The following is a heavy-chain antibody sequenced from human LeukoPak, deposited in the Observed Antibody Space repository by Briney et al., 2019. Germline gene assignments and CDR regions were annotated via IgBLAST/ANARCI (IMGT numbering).Heavy chain of an antibody. D-gene: IGHD4-11*01. J-gene: IGHJ6*02. CDR2: IYSGGST. CDR3: AREAYSNYDYYYYYGMDV. Sequence: QPGGSLRLSWPAFGFTVSSNYMSWVGQALGKGLEWVSVIYSGGSTYYAGSVKGRFTISRDNSKNTLYLQMNSLRAEDTAVYYCAREAYSNYDYYYYYGMDVWGQGTTVTVSS. V-gene: IGHV3-53*01. CDR1: GFTVSSNY.